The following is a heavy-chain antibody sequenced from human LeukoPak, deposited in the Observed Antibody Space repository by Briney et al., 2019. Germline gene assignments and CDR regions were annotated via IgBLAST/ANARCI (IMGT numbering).Heavy chain of an antibody. Sequence: SETLSLTCAVYGGSFSGYYWSWIRQPPGKGLEWIGEINHSGSTNYNPSLKSRVTISVDTSKNQFSLNLTSVTAADTAVYFCARGSSAAREGWFDPWGQGTPVTVSS. CDR3: ARGSSAAREGWFDP. CDR2: INHSGST. CDR1: GGSFSGYY. D-gene: IGHD6-6*01. J-gene: IGHJ5*02. V-gene: IGHV4-34*01.